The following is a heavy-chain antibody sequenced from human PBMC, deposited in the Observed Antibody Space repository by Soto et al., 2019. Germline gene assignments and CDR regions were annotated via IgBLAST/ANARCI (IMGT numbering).Heavy chain of an antibody. J-gene: IGHJ6*02. V-gene: IGHV6-1*01. Sequence: PSQTLSLTCAISGDSVSSNSAAWNWIRQSPSRGLEWLGRTYYRSKWYNDYAVSVKSRITINPDTSKNQFSLQLNSVAPEDTAVYYCARGCGSTSCYLSYGMDVWGQGTTVTVSS. CDR1: GDSVSSNSAA. CDR2: TYYRSKWYN. CDR3: ARGCGSTSCYLSYGMDV. D-gene: IGHD2-2*01.